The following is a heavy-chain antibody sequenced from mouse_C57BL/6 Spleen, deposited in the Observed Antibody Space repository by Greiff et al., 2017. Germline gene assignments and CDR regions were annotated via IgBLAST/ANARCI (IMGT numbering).Heavy chain of an antibody. CDR2: INPGSGGT. V-gene: IGHV1-54*01. CDR3: ARGYYGSSYYFDY. J-gene: IGHJ2*01. D-gene: IGHD1-1*01. CDR1: GYAFTNYL. Sequence: QVQLQQSGAELVRPGTSVKVSCKASGYAFTNYLIEWVKQRPGQGLKWIGVINPGSGGTNYNEKFKGKATLTADTSSSTAYMQLSSLTSEDSAVYFCARGYYGSSYYFDYWGQGTTLTVSS.